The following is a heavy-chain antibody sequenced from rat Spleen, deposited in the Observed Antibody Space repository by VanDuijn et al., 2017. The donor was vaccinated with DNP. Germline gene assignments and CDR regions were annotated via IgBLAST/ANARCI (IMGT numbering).Heavy chain of an antibody. CDR3: TSNPHIRTAAPFDY. J-gene: IGHJ3*01. CDR1: GFTFSDYN. V-gene: IGHV5-22*01. CDR2: ISYEGTNT. Sequence: LVESGGGLVQPGRSLKLSCAASGFTFSDYNMAWVRQAPKKGLEWVASISYEGTNTYYGASVKGRFSISRDNAKSTLYLQVNSLRSEDTATYYCTSNPHIRTAAPFDYWGQGTLVSVSS. D-gene: IGHD3-8*01.